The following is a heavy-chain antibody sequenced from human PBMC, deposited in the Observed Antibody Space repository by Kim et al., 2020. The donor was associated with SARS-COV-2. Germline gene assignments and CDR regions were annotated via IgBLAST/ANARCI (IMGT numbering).Heavy chain of an antibody. J-gene: IGHJ4*02. CDR3: AGRSSGYLYYFDY. V-gene: IGHV3-11*01. Sequence: ADPLKGRFTSSRDNAKNSLYLQRNSLRAEDTAVYYCAGRSSGYLYYFDYWGQGTLVTVSS. D-gene: IGHD3-22*01.